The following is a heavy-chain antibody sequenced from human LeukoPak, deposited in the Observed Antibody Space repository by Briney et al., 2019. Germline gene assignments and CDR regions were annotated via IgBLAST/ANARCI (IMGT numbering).Heavy chain of an antibody. Sequence: SVKVSCKASGGTFSSYAISWVRQAPGQGLEWMGGIVPIFGTANYAQKFQDRVTITTDESTSTAYMELSSLRSADTAVYYCARSRGSSYYTDYYYYMDVWGKGTTVTVSS. D-gene: IGHD3-3*01. V-gene: IGHV1-69*05. CDR1: GGTFSSYA. CDR2: IVPIFGTA. J-gene: IGHJ6*03. CDR3: ARSRGSSYYTDYYYYMDV.